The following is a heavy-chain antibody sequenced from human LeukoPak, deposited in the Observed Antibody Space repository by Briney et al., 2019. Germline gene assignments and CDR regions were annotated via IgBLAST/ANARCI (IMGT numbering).Heavy chain of an antibody. V-gene: IGHV3-72*01. J-gene: IGHJ4*02. D-gene: IGHD2-8*01. CDR3: SRAQSNGDYFDY. Sequence: GGSLRLSCAASGFTFSDHYMAWVRQAPGKGLEWVDRIRNKVTAYGTDYAASVRGRFTISRDDSKNSLYLQMISLRTEDTAVYFCSRAQSNGDYFDYWGQGALVTVSS. CDR1: GFTFSDHY. CDR2: IRNKVTAYGT.